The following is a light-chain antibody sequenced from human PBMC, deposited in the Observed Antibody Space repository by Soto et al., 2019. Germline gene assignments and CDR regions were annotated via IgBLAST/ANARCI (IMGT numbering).Light chain of an antibody. CDR2: GAS. V-gene: IGKV3-15*01. J-gene: IGKJ5*01. CDR1: QSVSSN. CDR3: QQYNNWQIT. Sequence: ELVMTQSPATLSVSPGERATLSCRASQSVSSNLAWYQQKPGQAPRLLIYGASTRATDIQAGFSGSGSGTEFTLTISRLQSEDFAVYYCQQYNNWQITFGQGTRPEIK.